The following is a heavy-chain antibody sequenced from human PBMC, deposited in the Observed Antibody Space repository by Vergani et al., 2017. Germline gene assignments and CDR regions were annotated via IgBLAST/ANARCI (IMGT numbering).Heavy chain of an antibody. Sequence: QVQLVQSGAEVKKPGSSVKFSCKASGGPFSSYAISWVRQAPGQGLEWMGRIIPILGIANYAQKFQGRVTITADKSTSTAYMELSSLRSEDTAVYYCASGYCSSTSCYFGPDYWGQGTLVTVSS. CDR1: GGPFSSYA. D-gene: IGHD2-2*01. CDR2: IIPILGIA. J-gene: IGHJ4*02. V-gene: IGHV1-69*09. CDR3: ASGYCSSTSCYFGPDY.